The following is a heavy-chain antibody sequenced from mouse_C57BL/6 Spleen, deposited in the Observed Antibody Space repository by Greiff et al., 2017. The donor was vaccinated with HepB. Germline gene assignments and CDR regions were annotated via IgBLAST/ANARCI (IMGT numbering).Heavy chain of an antibody. V-gene: IGHV1-61*01. CDR3: ARRHSSGYPAWFAY. CDR1: GYTFTSYW. J-gene: IGHJ3*01. D-gene: IGHD3-1*01. CDR2: IYPSDSET. Sequence: VQLQQPGAELVRPGSSVKLSCKASGYTFTSYWMDWVKQRPGQGLEWIGNIYPSDSETHYNQKFKDKATLTVDKSSSTAYMQLSSLTSEDSAVYYCARRHSSGYPAWFAYWGQGTLVTVSA.